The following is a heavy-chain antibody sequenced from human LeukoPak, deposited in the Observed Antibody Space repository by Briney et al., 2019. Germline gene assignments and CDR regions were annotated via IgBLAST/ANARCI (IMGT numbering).Heavy chain of an antibody. J-gene: IGHJ5*02. CDR1: GLTLSGYW. V-gene: IGHV3-74*01. CDR3: ARSDWFAP. CDR2: IKTDGSIT. Sequence: GGSLRLSCAASGLTLSGYWMNWVRQAPGKGLEWVSRIKTDGSITTYADSVKGRFTISRDNAKNTLYLQMNSLRVEDTAVYYCARSDWFAPWGQGTLVIVSS.